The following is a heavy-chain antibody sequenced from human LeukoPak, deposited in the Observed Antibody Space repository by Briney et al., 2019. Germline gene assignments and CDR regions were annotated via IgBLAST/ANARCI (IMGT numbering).Heavy chain of an antibody. CDR2: VYYSGST. CDR1: GDSISSGGYY. Sequence: SETLSLTCTVSGDSISSGGYYWGWIRQPPGKGLEWIGSVYYSGSTNYNPSLKSQVTISVDTSKNQFSLKLSSVTAADTAVYYCARGYDIVVVPAAIHYYYGMDVWGQGTTVTVSS. CDR3: ARGYDIVVVPAAIHYYYGMDV. J-gene: IGHJ6*02. D-gene: IGHD2-2*02. V-gene: IGHV4-39*07.